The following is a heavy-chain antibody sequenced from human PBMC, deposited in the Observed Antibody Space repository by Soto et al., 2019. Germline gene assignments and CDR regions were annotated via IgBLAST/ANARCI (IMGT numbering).Heavy chain of an antibody. J-gene: IGHJ6*02. Sequence: PGGSLRLSCAASGFTFSNYEMHWVRQAPGKGLEWVSYITSSGSTLYYADSVKGRFTVSRGNAKNSVFLQMNSLRAEDTAVYYCARRRRDYYQGMDVWGQGTTVTVSS. V-gene: IGHV3-48*03. CDR3: ARRRRDYYQGMDV. CDR2: ITSSGSTL. D-gene: IGHD3-22*01. CDR1: GFTFSNYE.